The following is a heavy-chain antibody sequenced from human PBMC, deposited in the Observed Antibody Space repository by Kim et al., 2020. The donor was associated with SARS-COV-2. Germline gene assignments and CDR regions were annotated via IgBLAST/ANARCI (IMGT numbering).Heavy chain of an antibody. Sequence: AQKFQGRVTITADESTSTAYMELSSLRSEDTAVYYCASAEYYGGKGFFDYWGQGTLVTVSS. CDR3: ASAEYYGGKGFFDY. J-gene: IGHJ4*02. D-gene: IGHD4-17*01. V-gene: IGHV1-69*01.